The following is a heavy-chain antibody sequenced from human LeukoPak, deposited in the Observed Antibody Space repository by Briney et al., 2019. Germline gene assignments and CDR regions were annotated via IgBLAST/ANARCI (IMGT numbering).Heavy chain of an antibody. D-gene: IGHD6-13*01. V-gene: IGHV3-48*03. CDR1: GYTFSSYE. J-gene: IGHJ5*02. CDR3: ARERAYSSSWYGPNWFDP. CDR2: IGSSGSPI. Sequence: PGGSLRLSCAASGYTFSSYEMNWVRQAPGKGLEWVSYIGSSGSPIYYADSVKGRFTMSRDNAKNSLYLQMNSLRAEDTALYYCARERAYSSSWYGPNWFDPWGQGTLVTVSS.